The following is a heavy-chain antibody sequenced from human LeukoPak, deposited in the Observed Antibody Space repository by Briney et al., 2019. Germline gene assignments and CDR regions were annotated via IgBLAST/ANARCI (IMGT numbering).Heavy chain of an antibody. CDR1: GGSFSGYY. V-gene: IGHV4-34*01. D-gene: IGHD6-6*01. CDR3: ARHGVAARPDDY. J-gene: IGHJ4*02. CDR2: INHSGST. Sequence: SETLSLTCAVYGGSFSGYYWSWIRQPPGKGLEWIGEINHSGSTNYNPSLKSRVTISVDTSKNQFSLKLSSVTAGDTAVYYCARHGVAARPDDYWGQGTLVTVSS.